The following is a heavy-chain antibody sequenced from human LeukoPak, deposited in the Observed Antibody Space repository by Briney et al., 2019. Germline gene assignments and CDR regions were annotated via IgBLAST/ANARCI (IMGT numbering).Heavy chain of an antibody. J-gene: IGHJ4*02. CDR3: ARDPHALDY. Sequence: GGSLRLSCATSGFSFSTYSMNWVRQAPGKGLEWVSYIYSSGTTIYYADSVKGRCTISRDNAKNSLYLQMNSLRDEDTAVYYCARDPHALDYWGQGTLVTVSS. V-gene: IGHV3-48*02. CDR2: IYSSGTTI. CDR1: GFSFSTYS.